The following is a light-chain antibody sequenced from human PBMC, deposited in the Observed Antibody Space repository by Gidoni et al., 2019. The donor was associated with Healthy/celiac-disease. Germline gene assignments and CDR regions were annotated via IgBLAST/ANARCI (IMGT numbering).Light chain of an antibody. V-gene: IGKV2-28*01. CDR3: MQALQTPLT. Sequence: DIVMTQSPLSLPVTPGEPASISCRSSQSLLHSNGYNYLDWYLQKPGQSPQLLIYLGSNRASGVPDRFSGSGSGTDFTLKISRVEAEDVGVYYCMQALQTPLTFXXXIKWISN. CDR1: QSLLHSNGYNY. J-gene: IGKJ3*01. CDR2: LGS.